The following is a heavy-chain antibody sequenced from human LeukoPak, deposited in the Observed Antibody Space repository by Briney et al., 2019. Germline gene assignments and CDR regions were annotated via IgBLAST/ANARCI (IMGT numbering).Heavy chain of an antibody. V-gene: IGHV1-2*04. CDR3: ARDRAPASSGWVFDAFDI. Sequence: ASVKVSCKASGYTFTGYYMHWVRQAPGQGLEWMGWINPNSGGTNYAQKFQGWVTMTRDTSISTAYMELSRLRSDGTAVYYCARDRAPASSGWVFDAFDIWGQGTMVTVSS. CDR1: GYTFTGYY. J-gene: IGHJ3*02. D-gene: IGHD6-19*01. CDR2: INPNSGGT.